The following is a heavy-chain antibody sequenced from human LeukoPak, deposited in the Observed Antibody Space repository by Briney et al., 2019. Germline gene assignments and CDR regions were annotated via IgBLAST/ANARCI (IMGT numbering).Heavy chain of an antibody. J-gene: IGHJ3*02. Sequence: ASVKVSCKASGYTFTSYDINWVRQAPGQGLEWMGWMNPNSGNTGYAQKFQGRVTMTRNTSISTAYMELSSLRSEDTAVYYCARWPRTGYYNGAFDIWGQGTMVTVSS. D-gene: IGHD3-9*01. V-gene: IGHV1-8*01. CDR2: MNPNSGNT. CDR3: ARWPRTGYYNGAFDI. CDR1: GYTFTSYD.